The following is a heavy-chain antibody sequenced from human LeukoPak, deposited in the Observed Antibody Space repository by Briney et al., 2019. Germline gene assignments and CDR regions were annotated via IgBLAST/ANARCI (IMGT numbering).Heavy chain of an antibody. J-gene: IGHJ6*02. V-gene: IGHV3-23*01. CDR2: ISGSGGST. CDR3: AKTPNLEGFWSGYYQHYYGMDV. Sequence: GGSLRLSCAASGFTFSNYAMSWVRQAPGKGLEWVSAISGSGGSTYYADSVKGRFTISRDNSKNMLYLQMNSLRAEDTAVYYCAKTPNLEGFWSGYYQHYYGMDVWGQGTTVTVSS. D-gene: IGHD3-3*01. CDR1: GFTFSNYA.